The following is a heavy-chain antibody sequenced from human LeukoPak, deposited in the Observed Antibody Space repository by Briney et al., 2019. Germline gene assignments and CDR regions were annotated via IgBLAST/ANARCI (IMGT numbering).Heavy chain of an antibody. CDR1: GFTFSSYA. CDR2: ISGSGGST. V-gene: IGHV3-23*01. CDR3: AKLRSNYINYDAFDI. J-gene: IGHJ3*02. Sequence: EGSLRLSSAASGFTFSSYAMSWVRQAPGKGLEWVSAISGSGGSTYYADSVKGRFTISRDNSKNTLYVQMKSLRAEDTAVYYCAKLRSNYINYDAFDIWGQGTMVTVSS. D-gene: IGHD4-11*01.